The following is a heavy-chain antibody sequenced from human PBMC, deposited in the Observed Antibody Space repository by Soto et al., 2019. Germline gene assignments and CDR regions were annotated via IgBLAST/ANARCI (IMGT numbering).Heavy chain of an antibody. V-gene: IGHV4-59*01. D-gene: IGHD6-19*01. CDR3: ASVSSLAVAGIDY. CDR1: GGSISSYY. Sequence: SETLSLTCTVSGGSISSYYWRWIRQPPGKGLEWIGYIYYSGSTNYNPSLKSRVTISVDTSKNQFSLKLSSVTAADTAAYYCASVSSLAVAGIDYWGQGTLVTVSS. CDR2: IYYSGST. J-gene: IGHJ4*02.